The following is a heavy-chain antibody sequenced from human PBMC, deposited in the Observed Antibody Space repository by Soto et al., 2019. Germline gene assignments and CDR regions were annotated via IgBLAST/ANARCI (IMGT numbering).Heavy chain of an antibody. D-gene: IGHD2-2*01. Sequence: PGGSLRLSCAASGFIFNNYAMGWVRQAPGKGLEWVSAITDSGDDTYYIDSVKGRFTISRDNSKSTLYLQMNSLRAEDTAIYYCAKLGSSSWSPHYYFDYWGQGTLVTVSS. V-gene: IGHV3-23*01. CDR1: GFIFNNYA. J-gene: IGHJ4*02. CDR2: ITDSGDDT. CDR3: AKLGSSSWSPHYYFDY.